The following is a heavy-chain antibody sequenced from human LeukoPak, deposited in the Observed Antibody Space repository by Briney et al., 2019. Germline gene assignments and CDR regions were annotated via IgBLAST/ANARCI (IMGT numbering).Heavy chain of an antibody. CDR1: GGSISSYY. V-gene: IGHV4-59*05. J-gene: IGHJ5*02. CDR3: ARHYGP. Sequence: SSETLSLTCTVSGGSISSYYWSWIRQPPGKGLEWIGSIYDSGSTYYNPSLKSRVTISVDTSKNQFSLKLNSVTAADTAVYYCARHYGPWGQGTLVTVSS. D-gene: IGHD3-16*01. CDR2: IYDSGST.